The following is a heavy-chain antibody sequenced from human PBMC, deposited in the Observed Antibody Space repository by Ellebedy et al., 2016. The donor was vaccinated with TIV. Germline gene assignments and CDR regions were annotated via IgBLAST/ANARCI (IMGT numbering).Heavy chain of an antibody. CDR3: ARVRFSPGWFDP. V-gene: IGHV4-4*07. Sequence: SETLSLTCTVSGCPINNYYWHWIRQPAGKGLEWIGRLYPGGIVTYNPSLKSRVDISVDTSKNQVSLKLNSVTAADTAIYFCARVRFSPGWFDPWGQGTLITVSS. CDR1: GCPINNYY. CDR2: LYPGGIV. J-gene: IGHJ5*02.